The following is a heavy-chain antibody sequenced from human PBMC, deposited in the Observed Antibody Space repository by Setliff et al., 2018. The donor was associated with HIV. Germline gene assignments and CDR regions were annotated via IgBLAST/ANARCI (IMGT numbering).Heavy chain of an antibody. CDR1: GDIPRHYG. J-gene: IGHJ4*02. V-gene: IGHV1-69*11. Sequence: SVKVSCKASGDIPRHYGINWIRQAPGQGLEWVGSLIPVLGEPHYAPRFQGRVTITADDSTNTAYLELSNLRFDDTATYYCARGVLYGLSEYWGTGSLVTVSS. CDR3: ARGVLYGLSEY. CDR2: LIPVLGEP. D-gene: IGHD3-10*01.